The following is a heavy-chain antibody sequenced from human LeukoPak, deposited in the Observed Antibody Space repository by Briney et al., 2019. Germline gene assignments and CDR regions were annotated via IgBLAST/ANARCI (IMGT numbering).Heavy chain of an antibody. Sequence: PGGSLRLSCVASGFTFSSYSMQWVRQTPGKGLGWVGILSYDGTNTYYGESVKGRFTISRDNSQNTVYLQMNSLRAEDTAVYYCAKGGTSVTGYVDYWGQGTLVTVSS. D-gene: IGHD2-21*02. CDR2: LSYDGTNT. CDR1: GFTFSSYS. V-gene: IGHV3-30*18. J-gene: IGHJ4*02. CDR3: AKGGTSVTGYVDY.